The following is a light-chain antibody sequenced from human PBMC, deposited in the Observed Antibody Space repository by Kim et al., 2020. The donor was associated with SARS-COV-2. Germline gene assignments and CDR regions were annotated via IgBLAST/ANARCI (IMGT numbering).Light chain of an antibody. CDR2: SAS. Sequence: LYPADRATLPRRARQSVISYLAWYQHKPGPTPRLLIYSASYRAIGIPARFSASGIGTDFTLTISILEPENFAIYYCQQRSNWPLTFGPGTKVDIK. V-gene: IGKV3-11*01. CDR3: QQRSNWPLT. CDR1: QSVISY. J-gene: IGKJ3*01.